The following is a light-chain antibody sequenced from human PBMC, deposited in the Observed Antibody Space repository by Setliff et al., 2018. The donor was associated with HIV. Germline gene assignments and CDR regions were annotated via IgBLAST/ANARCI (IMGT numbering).Light chain of an antibody. J-gene: IGLJ1*01. CDR2: DVT. CDR3: CSYAGSSTYV. V-gene: IGLV2-23*02. Sequence: QSALAQPASVSGSPGQSTTISCTGTSSDVGGYNLVSWYQQQPGKAPKLMIYDVTKRPSGVSNRFSGSKSGNTASLTISGLQAEDEADYHCCSYAGSSTYVFGTGTKVTVL. CDR1: SSDVGGYNL.